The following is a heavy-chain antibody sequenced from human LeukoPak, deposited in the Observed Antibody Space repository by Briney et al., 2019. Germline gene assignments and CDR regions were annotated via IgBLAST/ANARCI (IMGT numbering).Heavy chain of an antibody. Sequence: ASVKVSCKASGYTFTGYYMHWVRQAPGQGLEWMGWINPNSGGTNYAQKFQGRVTMTRDTSISTAYMELSRLRSDDTAVYYCARDGGALAGHMYNWFDPWGQGTLVTVSS. CDR1: GYTFTGYY. V-gene: IGHV1-2*02. CDR3: ARDGGALAGHMYNWFDP. J-gene: IGHJ5*02. D-gene: IGHD6-19*01. CDR2: INPNSGGT.